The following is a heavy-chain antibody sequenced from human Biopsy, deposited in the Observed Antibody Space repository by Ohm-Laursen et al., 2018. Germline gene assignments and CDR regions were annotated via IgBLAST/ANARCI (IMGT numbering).Heavy chain of an antibody. CDR3: ARDGKRWDYSTYFSWHFDL. CDR1: VFTFTSYA. CDR2: ISYDASGE. Sequence: SLTLSCTASVFTFTSYAMHWVRQAPGKGLAWVVVISYDASGEYYADSLQGRFIISRDNPKNTVDLQMNSLRAEDTAVYFCARDGKRWDYSTYFSWHFDLWGRGTLVTVSS. J-gene: IGHJ2*01. D-gene: IGHD4-11*01. V-gene: IGHV3-30*03.